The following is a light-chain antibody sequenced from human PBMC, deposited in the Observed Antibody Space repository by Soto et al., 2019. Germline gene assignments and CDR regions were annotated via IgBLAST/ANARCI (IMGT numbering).Light chain of an antibody. CDR1: QSVSSD. V-gene: IGKV3D-15*01. CDR3: HHYSSWPPYT. Sequence: ETVMTQSPDTLSVSPGDRAALSCRTSQSVSSDLAWYQQKPGQAPRLLIYGASTRATGIPARFSGSGSGTEFTLTISSLQSEDFAVYYCHHYSSWPPYTFGQGTKVDIK. CDR2: GAS. J-gene: IGKJ2*01.